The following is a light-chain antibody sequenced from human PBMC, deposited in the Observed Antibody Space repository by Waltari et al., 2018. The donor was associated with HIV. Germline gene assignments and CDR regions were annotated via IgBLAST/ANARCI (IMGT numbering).Light chain of an antibody. Sequence: EIVMTQSPATLSVSPGERATLSCRASQSVGSNLAWYQQQPGQAPRLLIYGASTRATGIPARFSGSGSGTEFTLTISSLQSGDFAIYYCQQYGSSPLTFGGGTKVEIK. J-gene: IGKJ4*01. CDR2: GAS. V-gene: IGKV3-15*01. CDR3: QQYGSSPLT. CDR1: QSVGSN.